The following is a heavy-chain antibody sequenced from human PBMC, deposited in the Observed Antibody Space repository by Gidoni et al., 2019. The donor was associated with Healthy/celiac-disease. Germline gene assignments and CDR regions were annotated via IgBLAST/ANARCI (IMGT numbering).Heavy chain of an antibody. Sequence: QVQLVESGGGVVQPGRSLRLSCAASGFTFSSYGMHWVRQAPGKGLEWVAVISYDGSNKYYADSVKGRFTISRDNSKNTLYLQMNSLRAEDTAVYYCAKVKSPFRGAQEGYYFDYWGQGTLVTVSS. CDR3: AKVKSPFRGAQEGYYFDY. V-gene: IGHV3-30*18. CDR1: GFTFSSYG. J-gene: IGHJ4*02. CDR2: ISYDGSNK.